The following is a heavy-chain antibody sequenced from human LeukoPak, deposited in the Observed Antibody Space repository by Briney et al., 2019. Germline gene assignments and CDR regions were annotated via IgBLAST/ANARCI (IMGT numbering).Heavy chain of an antibody. CDR2: IIPILGIA. Sequence: GASVKVSCKASGGTFSSYAISWARQAPGQGLEWMGRIIPILGIANYAQKFQGRVTITADKSTSTAYMELSSLRSEDTAVYYCAITMVRGYREYYFNYWGQGTLVTVSS. CDR3: AITMVRGYREYYFNY. V-gene: IGHV1-69*04. J-gene: IGHJ4*02. CDR1: GGTFSSYA. D-gene: IGHD3-10*01.